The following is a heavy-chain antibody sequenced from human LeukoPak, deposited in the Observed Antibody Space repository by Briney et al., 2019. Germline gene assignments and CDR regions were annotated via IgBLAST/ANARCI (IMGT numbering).Heavy chain of an antibody. V-gene: IGHV3-33*08. D-gene: IGHD1-1*01. CDR1: GFTFSSYG. CDR2: IWDDGSNE. Sequence: PGGSLRLSCAASGFTFSSYGMHWVRQAPGKGLEWVAVIWDDGSNEYYADSVKGRFTIFRDNRRNTLYLQMNSLRAEDTAVYSCARDHSGTQDYWGQGTLVNVSS. J-gene: IGHJ4*02. CDR3: ARDHSGTQDY.